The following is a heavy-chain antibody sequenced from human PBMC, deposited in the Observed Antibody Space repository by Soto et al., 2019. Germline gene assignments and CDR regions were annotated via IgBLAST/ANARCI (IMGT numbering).Heavy chain of an antibody. J-gene: IGHJ5*02. CDR3: ARDRLSYYDSSGYYPNWFDP. D-gene: IGHD3-22*01. CDR2: ITPSGGST. CDR1: GYTFTSYY. Sequence: QVQLVQSGAEVKKPGASVKVSCKASGYTFTSYYMHWVRQAPGQGLEWMGIITPSGGSTSYAQKFQGRVTMTRDTSSSTVYMELSSLRSEDTAVYYCARDRLSYYDSSGYYPNWFDPWGQGTLVTVSS. V-gene: IGHV1-46*01.